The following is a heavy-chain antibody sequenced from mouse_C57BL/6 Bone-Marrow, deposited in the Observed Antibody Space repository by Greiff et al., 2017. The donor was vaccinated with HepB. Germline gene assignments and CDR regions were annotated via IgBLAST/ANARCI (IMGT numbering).Heavy chain of an antibody. J-gene: IGHJ4*01. CDR3: ARGGNYYGSSFYYAMDY. Sequence: QVQLQQSGAELVKPGASVKISCKASGYAFSSYWMNWVKQRPGKGLEWIGQIYPGDGDTNYNGKFKGKATLTADKSSSTAYMQLSSLTSEDSAVYFCARGGNYYGSSFYYAMDYWGQGTSVTVSS. V-gene: IGHV1-80*01. D-gene: IGHD1-1*01. CDR1: GYAFSSYW. CDR2: IYPGDGDT.